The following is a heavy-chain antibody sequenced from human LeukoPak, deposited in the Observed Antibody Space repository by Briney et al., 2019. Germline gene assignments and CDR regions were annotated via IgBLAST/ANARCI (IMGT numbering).Heavy chain of an antibody. CDR2: INSDGSTT. CDR1: GSTFSTSW. V-gene: IGHV3-74*03. J-gene: IGHJ4*02. CDR3: GRDDWGSLNY. D-gene: IGHD7-27*01. Sequence: GGSLRLSCAASGSTFSTSWMHWVRQAPGKGLVWVARINSDGSTTTHADSVKGRFTISRDNAKNTLYLQMNSLRAEDTAVYYCGRDDWGSLNYWGQGTLVTVSS.